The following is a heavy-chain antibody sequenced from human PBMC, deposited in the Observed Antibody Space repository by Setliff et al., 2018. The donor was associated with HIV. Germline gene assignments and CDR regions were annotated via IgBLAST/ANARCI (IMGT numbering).Heavy chain of an antibody. CDR3: AKDARWNYVGFDY. Sequence: GGSLRLSCAASGFIFNDYWMIWVRLTPGKGLEWVSGITDSGSTTYYDDSVKGRFTISRDNSKNTLYLQINSLRAEDTAVYYCAKDARWNYVGFDYWGQGTLVTVSS. J-gene: IGHJ4*02. CDR2: ITDSGSTT. CDR1: GFIFNDYW. D-gene: IGHD1-7*01. V-gene: IGHV3-23*01.